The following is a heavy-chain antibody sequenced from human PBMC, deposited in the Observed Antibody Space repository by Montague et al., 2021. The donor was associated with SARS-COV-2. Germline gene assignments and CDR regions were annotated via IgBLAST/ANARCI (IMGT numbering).Heavy chain of an antibody. V-gene: IGHV4-4*02. CDR2: IYHSGST. CDR3: ARGGSGRSPLAY. D-gene: IGHD3-16*01. CDR1: GGSISSSNW. J-gene: IGHJ4*02. Sequence: SETLSLTCAVSGGSISSSNWWSWVRQPPGKGLEWIGEIYHSGSTNYKPSLKSRVSMSVDKSKNQFSLRLTSVTAADTAVYYCARGGSGRSPLAYWGQGTLVTVSS.